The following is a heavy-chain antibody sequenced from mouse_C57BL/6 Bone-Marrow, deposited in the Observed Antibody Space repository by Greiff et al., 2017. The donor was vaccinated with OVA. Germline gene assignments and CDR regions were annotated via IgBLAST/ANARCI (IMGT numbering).Heavy chain of an antibody. J-gene: IGHJ1*03. CDR3: ARDLGPYWYFDV. CDR2: ISDGGSYT. Sequence: DVQLVESGGGLVKPGGSLKLSCAASGFTFSSYAMSWVRQTPEKRLEWVATISDGGSYTYYPDNVKGRFTISRDNAKNNLYLQMSHLKSEDTAMYYCARDLGPYWYFDVWGTGTTVTVSS. CDR1: GFTFSSYA. V-gene: IGHV5-4*01.